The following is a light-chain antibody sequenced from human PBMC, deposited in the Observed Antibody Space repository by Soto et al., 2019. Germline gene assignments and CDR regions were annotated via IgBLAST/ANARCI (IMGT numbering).Light chain of an antibody. V-gene: IGKV3-20*01. Sequence: EIVLTQSPGTLSLSPWERATLSCRASQSVSINYLAWYQQKPGQAPRLLIYGASSRATGIPDRFSGSGFGTDFTLTISRLEPEDFAVYYCQQYGSSSYTFGQGTKLEIK. J-gene: IGKJ2*01. CDR2: GAS. CDR3: QQYGSSSYT. CDR1: QSVSINY.